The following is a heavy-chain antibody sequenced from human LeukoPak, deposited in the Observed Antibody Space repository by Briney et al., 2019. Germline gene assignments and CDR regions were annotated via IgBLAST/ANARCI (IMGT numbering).Heavy chain of an antibody. CDR1: GFTFSSYA. V-gene: IGHV3-30-3*02. CDR3: AKFFSYCSSTDCQYYYGLDV. J-gene: IGHJ6*02. Sequence: GRSLRLSCAASGFTFSSYAMHWVRQAPGKGLEWVAVISYDGSNKYYADSVKGRFTISRDNSKNTLYLQMKSLRAEDTAVYYCAKFFSYCSSTDCQYYYGLDVWGQGTTVTVSS. CDR2: ISYDGSNK. D-gene: IGHD2-2*01.